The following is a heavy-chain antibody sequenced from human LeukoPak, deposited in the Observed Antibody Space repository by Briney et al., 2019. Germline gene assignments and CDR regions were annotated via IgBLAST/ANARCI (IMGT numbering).Heavy chain of an antibody. CDR2: ITPFNGNT. D-gene: IGHD2-21*02. J-gene: IGHJ4*02. CDR3: ASCGGDRYSYDY. CDR1: GYTFTYRY. Sequence: RASVKVSCKASGYTFTYRYLHWVRQAPGQALEWMGWITPFNGNTNYAQKFQDRVTITRDRSMSTAYTELSSLRSEDTAMYYCASCGGDRYSYDYWGQGTLVTVSS. V-gene: IGHV1-45*02.